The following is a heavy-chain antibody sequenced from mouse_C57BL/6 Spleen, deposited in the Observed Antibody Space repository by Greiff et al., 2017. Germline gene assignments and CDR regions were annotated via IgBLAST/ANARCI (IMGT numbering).Heavy chain of an antibody. V-gene: IGHV1-81*01. CDR2: IYPRSGNP. Sequence: VQLQQSGAELARPGASVKLSCKASGYTFTSYGISWVKQRTGQGLEWIGEIYPRSGNPYYNEKFKGKATLTADKSSSTAYMELRSLASEDSAVYFCARGGDYYGSSYSWYFDVWGTATTVTASS. J-gene: IGHJ1*03. D-gene: IGHD1-1*01. CDR3: ARGGDYYGSSYSWYFDV. CDR1: GYTFTSYG.